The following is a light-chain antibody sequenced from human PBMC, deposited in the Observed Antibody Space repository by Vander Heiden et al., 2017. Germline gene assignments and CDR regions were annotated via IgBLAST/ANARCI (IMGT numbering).Light chain of an antibody. V-gene: IGLV2-14*01. CDR1: SSDVGGYNY. Sequence: QSALTQPASVSGSPGQSNTISCTGTSSDVGGYNYVSWYQQHPDKAPKLIIYEVRNRPSGVSNRFSGSRSGNTASLTISGLQAEDEADYYCSSYTSSSTLGVFGGGTKLTVL. CDR2: EVR. J-gene: IGLJ3*02. CDR3: SSYTSSSTLGV.